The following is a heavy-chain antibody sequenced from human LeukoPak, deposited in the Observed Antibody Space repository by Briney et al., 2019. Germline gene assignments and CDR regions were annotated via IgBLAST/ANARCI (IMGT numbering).Heavy chain of an antibody. Sequence: AASVKVSCKASGYTFTSYYMHWVRQAPGQGLEWMGIINPSGGSTSYAQKFQGRVTMTRDTSTSTVYMELSSLRSEDTAVYYCASSLGFQLVGINWGQGTLVTVSS. V-gene: IGHV1-46*01. CDR3: ASSLGFQLVGIN. J-gene: IGHJ4*02. D-gene: IGHD6-6*01. CDR1: GYTFTSYY. CDR2: INPSGGST.